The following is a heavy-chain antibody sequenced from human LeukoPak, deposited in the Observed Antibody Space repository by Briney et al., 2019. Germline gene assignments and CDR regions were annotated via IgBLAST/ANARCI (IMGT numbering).Heavy chain of an antibody. CDR2: LYPSGST. CDR3: ARGLRVDGSGSYYNRAFGYYMDV. CDR1: GRSISSGSYY. V-gene: IGHV4-61*02. D-gene: IGHD3-10*01. J-gene: IGHJ6*03. Sequence: SETLSLTCTVSGRSISSGSYYWSWIRQPAGMGLEWIGLLYPSGSTNNSPSLKSRVTISVDTSKNQFSLKLSSMTAADTAVYYCARGLRVDGSGSYYNRAFGYYMDVWGKGTTVTVSS.